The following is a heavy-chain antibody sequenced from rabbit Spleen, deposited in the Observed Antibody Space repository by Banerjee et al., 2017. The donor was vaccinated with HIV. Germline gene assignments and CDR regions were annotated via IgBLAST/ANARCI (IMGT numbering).Heavy chain of an antibody. CDR2: IAGSSSDFT. D-gene: IGHD8-1*01. Sequence: QEQLEESGGDLVKPEGSLTLTCKASGVSLNDKDVMCWVRQAPGKGLEWISCIAGSSSDFTYSATWAKGRFTCSKTSSTTVTLQMTSLTVADTATYFCARDTGSSFSSYGMDLWGPGTLVTVS. CDR3: ARDTGSSFSSYGMDL. J-gene: IGHJ6*01. CDR1: GVSLNDKDV. V-gene: IGHV1S45*01.